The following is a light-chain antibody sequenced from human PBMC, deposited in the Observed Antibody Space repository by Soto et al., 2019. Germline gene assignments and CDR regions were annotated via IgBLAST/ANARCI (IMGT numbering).Light chain of an antibody. V-gene: IGKV3-20*01. CDR3: QQYGSSPRA. CDR2: ATS. J-gene: IGKJ1*01. Sequence: ENVLTQSPGTLSLSPGERATLSCRARQSVSSSYFAWYQQKPGQAPMVLIYATSSRATGIPDRFRGSGSGTAFTHTSGSMKPEDCGVYYCQQYGSSPRAFGQGTKVEIK. CDR1: QSVSSSY.